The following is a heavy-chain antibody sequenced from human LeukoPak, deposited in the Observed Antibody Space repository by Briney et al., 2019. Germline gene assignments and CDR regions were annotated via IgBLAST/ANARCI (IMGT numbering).Heavy chain of an antibody. CDR3: ARHTSDGPYGMDV. Sequence: SETLSLTCTVSGGSISSYYWSWIRQPPGKGLEWIGYIYYSGSTNYNPSLKSRVTISVDTSKNPFSLKLSSVTAADTAVYYCARHTSDGPYGMDVWGQGTTVTVSS. D-gene: IGHD2-2*01. V-gene: IGHV4-59*01. CDR2: IYYSGST. CDR1: GGSISSYY. J-gene: IGHJ6*02.